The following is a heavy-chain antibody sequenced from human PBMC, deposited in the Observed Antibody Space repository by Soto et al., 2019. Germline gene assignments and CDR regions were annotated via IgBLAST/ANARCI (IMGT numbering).Heavy chain of an antibody. V-gene: IGHV3-23*01. Sequence: HHGGSLRLSCAASRVTFNNYAMSWVRQATGEGLEWVSTITGDKGNIYYADSVKGRFTISRDNSKNSLYLQMTSLRAQDTAEYFCVKDWSGKTCPCMDVWGQGTTVTVSS. D-gene: IGHD3-3*01. CDR2: ITGDKGNI. J-gene: IGHJ6*02. CDR1: RVTFNNYA. CDR3: VKDWSGKTCPCMDV.